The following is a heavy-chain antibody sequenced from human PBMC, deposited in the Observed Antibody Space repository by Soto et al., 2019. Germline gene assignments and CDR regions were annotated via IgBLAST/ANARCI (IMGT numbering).Heavy chain of an antibody. CDR2: IYPGDSDT. CDR1: GYSLTSYW. D-gene: IGHD6-19*01. V-gene: IGHV5-51*01. CDR3: ARQAVSVNGAPD. Sequence: PGESLKISCKGSGYSLTSYWIGWVLQMPGKGLEWMGIIYPGDSDTRYSPSFQGQVTISADKSINTSYLQWSSLKASDTAIYYGARQAVSVNGAPDRGEGTMVSVSS. J-gene: IGHJ4*02.